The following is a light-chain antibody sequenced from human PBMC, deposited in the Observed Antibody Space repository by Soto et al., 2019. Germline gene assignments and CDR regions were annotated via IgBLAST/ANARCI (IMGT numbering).Light chain of an antibody. Sequence: QSPATLAVSPGEGATLSCRASQSVRDNLAWYQQKPGKAPKLLIYKASTLKSGVPSRFSGSGSGTEFTLTISSLQPDDFATYCCQHYNCYSEAFGQGTKVDI. J-gene: IGKJ1*01. CDR3: QHYNCYSEA. CDR1: QSVRDN. V-gene: IGKV1-5*03. CDR2: KAS.